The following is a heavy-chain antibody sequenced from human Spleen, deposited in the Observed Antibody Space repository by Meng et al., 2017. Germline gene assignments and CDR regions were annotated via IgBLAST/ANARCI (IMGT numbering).Heavy chain of an antibody. V-gene: IGHV1-3*04. D-gene: IGHD6-19*01. J-gene: IGHJ4*02. CDR1: GYSLTSFP. Sequence: GLLVQYWGEVKKPGASLKVSCKASGYSLTSFPMHWLRQAPGRDLEWVGMINTDNGDINYSQKFQDRVTITRDTSASTAYMELSSLTSEDTALYYCAREQWGGQWSYWGQGTLVTASS. CDR2: INTDNGDI. CDR3: AREQWGGQWSY.